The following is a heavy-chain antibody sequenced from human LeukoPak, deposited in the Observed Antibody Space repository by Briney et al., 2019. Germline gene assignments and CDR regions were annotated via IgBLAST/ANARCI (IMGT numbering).Heavy chain of an antibody. CDR3: ARSLDTAMDYYFDY. CDR1: GYTFTGYY. V-gene: IGHV1-2*02. J-gene: IGHJ4*02. CDR2: INPNSGGT. Sequence: ASVTVSCKASGYTFTGYYMHWVRQAPGQGLEWMGWINPNSGGTNYAQKFQGRVTMTRDTSISTAYMELSRLRSDDTAVYYCARSLDTAMDYYFDYWGQGTLVTVSS. D-gene: IGHD5-18*01.